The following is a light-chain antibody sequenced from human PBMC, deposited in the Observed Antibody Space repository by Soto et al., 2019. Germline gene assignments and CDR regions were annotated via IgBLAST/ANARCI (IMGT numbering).Light chain of an antibody. CDR3: QQYNSYSVT. V-gene: IGKV1-5*01. J-gene: IGKJ5*01. CDR2: DAS. CDR1: QSISSW. Sequence: DIQMTQSPSTLCASVGDRVTITCRASQSISSWLAWYQQKPGKAPKLLIYDASSLESGVPSRFSGSGSGTEFTLTISSLQPDDFATYYCQQYNSYSVTFGQGTRLEI.